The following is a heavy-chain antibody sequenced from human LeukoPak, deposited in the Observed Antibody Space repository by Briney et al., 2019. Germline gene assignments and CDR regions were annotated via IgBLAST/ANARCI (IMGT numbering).Heavy chain of an antibody. CDR3: ARRSRGSYYNDPVDAFDI. V-gene: IGHV4-39*01. Sequence: PSETLSLTCTVSGDSISSSSYYWGWIRQPPGKGLEWIGSIYYSGSTYYNPSLKSRVTISVDTSKNQFSLKLSSVTAADTAVYYCARRSRGSYYNDPVDAFDIWGQGTMVTVSS. CDR2: IYYSGST. CDR1: GDSISSSSYY. D-gene: IGHD1-26*01. J-gene: IGHJ3*02.